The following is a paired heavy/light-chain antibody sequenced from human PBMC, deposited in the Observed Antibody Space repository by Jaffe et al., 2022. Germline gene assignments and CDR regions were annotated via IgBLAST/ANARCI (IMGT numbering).Light chain of an antibody. V-gene: IGLV3-19*01. J-gene: IGLJ2*01. Sequence: SSELTQDPAVSVALGQTVRITCQGDSLRSYYASWYQQKPGQAPVLVIYGKNNRPSGIPDRFSGSSSGNTASLTITGAQAEDEADYYCNSRDSSGNPSVVFGGGTKLTVL. CDR2: GKN. CDR1: SLRSYY. CDR3: NSRDSSGNPSVV.
Heavy chain of an antibody. Sequence: EVQLVESGGVVVQPGGSLRLSCAASGFTFDDYTMHWVRQAPGKGLEWVSLISWDGGSTYYADSVKGRFTISRDNSKNSLYLQMNSLRTEDTALYYCAKGGSDYSNYAQSLYYYYMDVWGKGTTVTVSS. J-gene: IGHJ6*03. D-gene: IGHD4-4*01. V-gene: IGHV3-43*01. CDR3: AKGGSDYSNYAQSLYYYYMDV. CDR1: GFTFDDYT. CDR2: ISWDGGST.